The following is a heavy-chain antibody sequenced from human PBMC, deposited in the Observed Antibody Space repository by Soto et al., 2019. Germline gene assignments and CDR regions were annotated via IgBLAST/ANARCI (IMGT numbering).Heavy chain of an antibody. D-gene: IGHD6-19*01. Sequence: SETLSLTCTVSGDSVSSGGYYWSWIRQPPGKGLGWIGYIYSSGSANYNPSLMSRVTISRDTSKNQISLKVASVTAADTAGYYCARGFSSVSMDAWGQGTTVTVSS. CDR2: IYSSGSA. CDR3: ARGFSSVSMDA. J-gene: IGHJ6*02. V-gene: IGHV4-61*08. CDR1: GDSVSSGGYY.